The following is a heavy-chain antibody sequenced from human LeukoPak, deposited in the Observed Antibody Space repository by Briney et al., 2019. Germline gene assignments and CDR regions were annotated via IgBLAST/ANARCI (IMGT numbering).Heavy chain of an antibody. CDR2: IYYSGST. CDR3: AKGNGYSSGWPTYYFGY. V-gene: IGHV4-59*01. J-gene: IGHJ4*02. D-gene: IGHD6-19*01. CDR1: GGSISSYY. Sequence: KASETLSLTCTVSGGSISSYYWSWIRQPPGKGLEWIGFIYYSGSTNYNPSLKSRVTISVDTSKNQFSLKLSSVTAADTAVYYCAKGNGYSSGWPTYYFGYWGQGTLVTVSS.